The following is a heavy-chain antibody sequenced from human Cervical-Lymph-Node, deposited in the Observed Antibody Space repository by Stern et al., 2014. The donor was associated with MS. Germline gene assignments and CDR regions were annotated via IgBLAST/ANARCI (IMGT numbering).Heavy chain of an antibody. Sequence: EVHLVESGGGLVQPGGSLRLSCAASGFTFTSYAMNWVRQAPGKGLEWVSAISGTGGSTYYADSVKGRFTISRDNSKNTLYLQMNSLRAEDTAVYYCAKDRLAMIVLVATYWGQGTLVTVSS. J-gene: IGHJ4*02. D-gene: IGHD3-22*01. V-gene: IGHV3-23*04. CDR3: AKDRLAMIVLVATY. CDR2: ISGTGGST. CDR1: GFTFTSYA.